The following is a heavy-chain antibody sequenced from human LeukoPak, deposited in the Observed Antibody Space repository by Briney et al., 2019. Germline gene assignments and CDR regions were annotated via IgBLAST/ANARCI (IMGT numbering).Heavy chain of an antibody. CDR1: GWSFSSYG. CDR3: ARDLYSWSYCVDY. J-gene: IGHJ4*02. D-gene: IGHD1-26*01. V-gene: IGHV3-33*01. CDR2: IWHDGSNK. Sequence: GGSLRLSCAASGWSFSSYGIHWVRQAPGKGLEWVAVIWHDGSNKYYADSVKGRFTISRDNSKNTLYLQMNSLRAEDTAVYYCARDLYSWSYCVDYWGQGTLVTVSS.